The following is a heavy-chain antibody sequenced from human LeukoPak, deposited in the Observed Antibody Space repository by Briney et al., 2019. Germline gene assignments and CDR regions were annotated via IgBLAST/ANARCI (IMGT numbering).Heavy chain of an antibody. CDR2: FYPYTGAT. D-gene: IGHD3-10*01. CDR1: GYTFSGTGGY. Sequence: GASVKVSCNASGYTFSGTGGYLYWTRQAPGQGLKCTGWFYPYTGATHYAQKFQGRVAMTRDTSISTAYMELSRLRPDDAAVYYCARDGPAQMVDFDYWGQGTLVTVSS. V-gene: IGHV1-2*02. CDR3: ARDGPAQMVDFDY. J-gene: IGHJ4*02.